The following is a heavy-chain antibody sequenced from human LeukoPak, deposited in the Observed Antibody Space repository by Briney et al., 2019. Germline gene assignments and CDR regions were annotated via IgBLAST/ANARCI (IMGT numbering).Heavy chain of an antibody. J-gene: IGHJ4*02. V-gene: IGHV1-46*01. CDR2: INPSGGST. D-gene: IGHD3-10*01. CDR1: GYTFTIYY. CDR3: TTVAITMVRGVIIITRSFDY. Sequence: ASVKVSCKASGYTFTIYYMHWVRQAPGQGLEWMGIINPSGGSTSYAQKFQGRVTMTRDTSTSTVYMELNSLKTEDTAVYYCTTVAITMVRGVIIITRSFDYWGQGTLVTVSS.